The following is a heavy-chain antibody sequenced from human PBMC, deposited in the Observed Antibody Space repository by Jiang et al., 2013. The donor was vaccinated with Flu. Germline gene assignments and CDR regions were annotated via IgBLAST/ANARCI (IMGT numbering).Heavy chain of an antibody. CDR3: ARDDIGYCSSTSCRDRHFDY. V-gene: IGHV3-7*01. J-gene: IGHJ4*02. CDR2: IKQDGSEK. D-gene: IGHD2-2*01. Sequence: ANIKQDGSEKYYVDSVKGRFTISRDNAKNSLYLQMNSLRAEDTAVYYCARDDIGYCSSTSCRDRHFDYWGQGTLVTVSS.